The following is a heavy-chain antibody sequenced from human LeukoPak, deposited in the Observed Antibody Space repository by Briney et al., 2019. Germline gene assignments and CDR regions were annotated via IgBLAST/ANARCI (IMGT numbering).Heavy chain of an antibody. D-gene: IGHD3-10*01. CDR3: AKAYYGSGSYGWFDY. Sequence: GGSLRLSCAASGFTFSSSAMNGVRQAPGKGLEWVSTISGTGDRTYYADSVKGRFTISRDNSKNTLFLQMNSLRAEDAAIYYCAKAYYGSGSYGWFDYWGQGTLVTVSS. CDR1: GFTFSSSA. V-gene: IGHV3-23*01. CDR2: ISGTGDRT. J-gene: IGHJ4*02.